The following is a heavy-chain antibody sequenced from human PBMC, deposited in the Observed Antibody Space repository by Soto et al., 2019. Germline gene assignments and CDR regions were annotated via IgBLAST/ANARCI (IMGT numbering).Heavy chain of an antibody. CDR1: GGSISSYY. CDR2: IYYSGST. Sequence: PSETLSLTCTVSGGSISSYYWSWIRQPPGKGLEWIGYIYYSGSTNYNPSLKSRVTISVDTSKNQFSLKLSSVTAADTAVYYCARPSSIAARDACDIWGQGTMVTDSS. J-gene: IGHJ3*02. CDR3: ARPSSIAARDACDI. D-gene: IGHD6-6*01. V-gene: IGHV4-59*08.